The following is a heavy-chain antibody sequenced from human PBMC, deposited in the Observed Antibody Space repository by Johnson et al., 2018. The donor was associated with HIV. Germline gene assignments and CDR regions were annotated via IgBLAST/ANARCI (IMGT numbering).Heavy chain of an antibody. V-gene: IGHV3-30*03. CDR2: ISYDGGNK. Sequence: QVQLVESGGGLVQPGGSLRLSCAASGFTVSSYGMHWVRQAPGKGLEWVAVISYDGGNKYYADSVKGRFTISRDNSKNTLYLQMNSLRAEDMAVYYCARVRETKGPYDAFDIWGQGTMVTVSS. CDR1: GFTVSSYG. D-gene: IGHD1-1*01. CDR3: ARVRETKGPYDAFDI. J-gene: IGHJ3*02.